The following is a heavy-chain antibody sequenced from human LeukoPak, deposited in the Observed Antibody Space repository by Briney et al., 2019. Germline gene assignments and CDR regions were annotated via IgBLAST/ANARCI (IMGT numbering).Heavy chain of an antibody. J-gene: IGHJ4*02. V-gene: IGHV4-59*11. CDR3: AKEGNDYGANSIDY. Sequence: SGTLSLTCTVSGGSISSHYWAWLRQPPGKGLEWIGWMFFTGDTNYNPSLKSRVTISVDHSKNQFSLKLTSVTAADTAVYYCAKEGNDYGANSIDYWGQGTLVTVSS. CDR1: GGSISSHY. CDR2: MFFTGDT. D-gene: IGHD4-23*01.